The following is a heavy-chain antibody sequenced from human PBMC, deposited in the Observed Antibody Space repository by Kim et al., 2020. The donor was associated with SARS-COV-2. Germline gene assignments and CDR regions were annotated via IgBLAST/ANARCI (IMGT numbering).Heavy chain of an antibody. CDR1: GFTFSSYW. J-gene: IGHJ4*02. Sequence: GGSLRLSCAASGFTFSSYWVSWVRQAPGKGLEWVANIKQDGSEKKYVDSVKGRFTISRDNAKNSLYLEMNSLRTEDTALYYCARGVSSWEYWGQGTLVTVSS. CDR3: ARGVSSWEY. CDR2: IKQDGSEK. V-gene: IGHV3-7*03. D-gene: IGHD6-13*01.